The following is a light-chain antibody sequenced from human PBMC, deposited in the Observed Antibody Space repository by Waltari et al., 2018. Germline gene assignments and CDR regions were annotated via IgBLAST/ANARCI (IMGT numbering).Light chain of an antibody. J-gene: IGKJ4*01. CDR2: GAS. Sequence: DIQMTQSPSSLSASVGDRVTIPCRASQDISSVLAWYQPKPGKVPKLLIYGASSLQSGVPSRFRGSGSGTDFTLSISSLQPEDVATYYCQKYNSAPPLTFGGGTKVESK. CDR3: QKYNSAPPLT. CDR1: QDISSV. V-gene: IGKV1-27*01.